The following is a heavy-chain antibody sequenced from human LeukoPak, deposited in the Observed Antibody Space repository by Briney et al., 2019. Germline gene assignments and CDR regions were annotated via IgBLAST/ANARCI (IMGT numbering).Heavy chain of an antibody. J-gene: IGHJ5*02. V-gene: IGHV3-48*03. CDR1: GFTYSSYE. Sequence: GGSLRLSCAASGFTYSSYEMNWVRQAPGEGLEWISYISSSGTNIYYADSVKGRFTISRDNAKNSLYLQMNSQRAEDTAVYYCARGNWFDPWGQGSLVTVSS. CDR2: ISSSGTNI. CDR3: ARGNWFDP.